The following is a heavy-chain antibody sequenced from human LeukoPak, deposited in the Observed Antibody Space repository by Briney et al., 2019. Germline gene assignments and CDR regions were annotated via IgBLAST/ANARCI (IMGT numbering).Heavy chain of an antibody. Sequence: GGSLRLSCAASGFSFSGYWMTWVRQAPGKVLEWVSAISGSGGSTYYADSVKGRFTISRDNSKNTLYLQMNSLRAEDTAVYYCAKADYYDSSGYCDYFDYWGQGTLVTVSS. V-gene: IGHV3-23*01. D-gene: IGHD3-22*01. CDR3: AKADYYDSSGYCDYFDY. CDR2: ISGSGGST. CDR1: GFSFSGYW. J-gene: IGHJ4*02.